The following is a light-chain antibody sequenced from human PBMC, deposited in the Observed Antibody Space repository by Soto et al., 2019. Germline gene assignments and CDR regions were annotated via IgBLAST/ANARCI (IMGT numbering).Light chain of an antibody. CDR3: QQYGDSSWT. J-gene: IGKJ1*01. Sequence: EIVLTQSPGTLSSSPGEITTLSCTSTHSVSSSYLAWYQHRPGQAPRLLIYGSSRRATGIPDRFGGSGSGTDFTLTISRLEPEDFAVYYCQQYGDSSWTFGQGTQVEIK. CDR2: GSS. V-gene: IGKV3-20*01. CDR1: HSVSSSY.